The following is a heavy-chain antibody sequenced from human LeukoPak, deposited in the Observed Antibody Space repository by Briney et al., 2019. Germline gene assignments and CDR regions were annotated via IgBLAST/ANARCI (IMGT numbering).Heavy chain of an antibody. J-gene: IGHJ6*03. V-gene: IGHV4-34*01. CDR1: GGTFSNYY. CDR2: INDSGRI. D-gene: IGHD1-7*01. Sequence: KPSEARSLTGAVYGGTFSNYYWNWIRQRPVKGLEWIGEINDSGRINYHPTIMSRLHVSVDTSKNQFSLRLTSVTATDTAVYYCARRWNYGRNYYIDVWGNGATVSVSS. CDR3: ARRWNYGRNYYIDV.